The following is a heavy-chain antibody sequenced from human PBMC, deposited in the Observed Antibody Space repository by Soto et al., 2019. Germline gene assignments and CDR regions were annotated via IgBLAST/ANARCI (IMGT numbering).Heavy chain of an antibody. Sequence: SLRLSCTASGFTLQNYAMAWVRQAPGKGLEWVSTLIGGHYGTAYSYSVKGRFTVSRDNSKNCLYLQMNSLGVEDTAMYFCAKGKSTGDIDWFDPWGQGTLVTVSS. CDR2: LIGGHYGT. CDR1: GFTLQNYA. J-gene: IGHJ5*02. V-gene: IGHV3-23*01. D-gene: IGHD3-10*01. CDR3: AKGKSTGDIDWFDP.